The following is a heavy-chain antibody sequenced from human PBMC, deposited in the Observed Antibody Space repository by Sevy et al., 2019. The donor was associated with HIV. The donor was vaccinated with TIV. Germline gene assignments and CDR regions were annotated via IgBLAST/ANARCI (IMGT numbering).Heavy chain of an antibody. J-gene: IGHJ4*02. D-gene: IGHD6-6*01. V-gene: IGHV3-21*01. CDR3: ARDLREYSSSSKYYFDY. CDR2: ISSSNNYI. CDR1: GFTFSSYS. Sequence: GGSLRLSCAASGFTFSSYSMNWVRQAPGKGLEWVSSISSSNNYIYYEDSLKGRLTISRDNAKNSLYLQMNSLRAEDTAVYYCARDLREYSSSSKYYFDYWGQGILVTVSS.